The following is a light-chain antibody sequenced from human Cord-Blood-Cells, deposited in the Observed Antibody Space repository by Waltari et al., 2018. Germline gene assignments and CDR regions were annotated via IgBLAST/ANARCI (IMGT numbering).Light chain of an antibody. CDR2: DVS. V-gene: IGLV2-14*01. CDR1: SSDVGGYNY. J-gene: IGLJ2*01. CDR3: SSYTSSSTL. Sequence: QSALTQPASVSGSPGQSITISCTGTSSDVGGYNYVSWYQQHPRKAPQLMIYDVSKRPSGVSTRFSGSKSGNTASLTISGLQAEDEADYYCSSYTSSSTLFGGGTKLTVL.